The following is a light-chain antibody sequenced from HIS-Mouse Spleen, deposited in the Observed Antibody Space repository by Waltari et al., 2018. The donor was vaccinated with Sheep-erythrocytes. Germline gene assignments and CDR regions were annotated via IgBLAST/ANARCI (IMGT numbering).Light chain of an antibody. J-gene: IGKJ4*01. Sequence: DIQMTQSPSSLSASVGDRVTITCRASQSISRYLKWYQQKPGKAPKLLIYAASSLQSGVPSRFSGSGSVTDFTLTISSLQPEDFATYYCQQSYSTPPTFGGGTKVEIK. V-gene: IGKV1-39*01. CDR1: QSISRY. CDR3: QQSYSTPPT. CDR2: AAS.